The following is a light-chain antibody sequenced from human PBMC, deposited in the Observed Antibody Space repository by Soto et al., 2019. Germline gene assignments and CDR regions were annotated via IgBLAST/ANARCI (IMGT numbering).Light chain of an antibody. CDR3: QQRSNWSWT. Sequence: EIVLTQSPATLSLSPGERATLSCRASQSVSSYLAWYQQKPGQAPRLLIYDASNRATGIPARFSGSGSGTDFTLTIRSLEPEDFAVYYCQQRSNWSWTFGQGTKVDIK. CDR1: QSVSSY. CDR2: DAS. V-gene: IGKV3-11*01. J-gene: IGKJ1*01.